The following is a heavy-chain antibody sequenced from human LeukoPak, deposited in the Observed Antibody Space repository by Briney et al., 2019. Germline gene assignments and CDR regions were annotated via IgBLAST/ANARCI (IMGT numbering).Heavy chain of an antibody. CDR3: ARAEGYRGELDS. J-gene: IGHJ4*02. CDR2: IFSGGYT. D-gene: IGHD4-23*01. CDR1: GFTFTSDY. V-gene: IGHV3-66*01. Sequence: PRGSLRLSCAVSGFTFTSDYLSSVRQTPRKGLEWVSLIFSGGYTHYTKSLKSRFTISRDNSKNRLYLQMNSQRAEDTAVYYCARAEGYRGELDSWGKGTLVTVSS.